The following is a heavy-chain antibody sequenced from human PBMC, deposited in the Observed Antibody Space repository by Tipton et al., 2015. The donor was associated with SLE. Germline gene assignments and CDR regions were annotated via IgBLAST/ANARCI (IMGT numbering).Heavy chain of an antibody. D-gene: IGHD2-15*01. Sequence: TLSLTCTVSGDSISSFHWSWIRQPPGKGLEWLGDVYQSGTTNSNPSLKSRGTISVDTAKNHFSLKVSSVTAADTAVYYCARAHGVVAADYWGQGTLVTVSS. CDR2: VYQSGTT. J-gene: IGHJ4*02. CDR1: GDSISSFH. CDR3: ARAHGVVAADY. V-gene: IGHV4-59*12.